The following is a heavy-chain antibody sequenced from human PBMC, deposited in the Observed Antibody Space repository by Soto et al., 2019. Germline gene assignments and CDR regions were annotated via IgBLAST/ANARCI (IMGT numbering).Heavy chain of an antibody. CDR3: ARDLYYYDSSGYFDY. D-gene: IGHD3-22*01. Sequence: ASVKVSCKASGGTFSSYAISWVRQAPGQGLEWMGGIIPIFGTANYAQKFQGRVTITADESTSTAYMELSSLRSEDTAVYYCARDLYYYDSSGYFDYWGQGTLVNRLL. CDR2: IIPIFGTA. CDR1: GGTFSSYA. V-gene: IGHV1-69*13. J-gene: IGHJ4*02.